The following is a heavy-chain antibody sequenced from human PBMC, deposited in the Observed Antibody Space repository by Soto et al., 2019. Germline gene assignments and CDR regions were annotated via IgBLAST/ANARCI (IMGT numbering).Heavy chain of an antibody. CDR2: IYYSGSP. V-gene: IGHV4-59*01. CDR1: VGSSSSYY. CDR3: AGGRDDYNGWYFDL. Sequence: SKTLSVTCTVSVGSSSSYYWSWIRQPPGKGLEWIGYIYYSGSPNYSPSLESRVTISEDTSKNQFSLKLSSVTAADTAIYYCAGGRDDYNGWYFDLWGRGTPVTVSS. D-gene: IGHD4-4*01. J-gene: IGHJ2*01.